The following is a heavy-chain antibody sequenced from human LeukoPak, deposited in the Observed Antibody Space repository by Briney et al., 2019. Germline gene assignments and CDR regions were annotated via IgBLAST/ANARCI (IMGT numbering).Heavy chain of an antibody. CDR1: GYTFTSYG. J-gene: IGHJ5*02. CDR3: VRRIAAAATYNWFDP. Sequence: GASVKVSCKASGYTFTSYGISWVRQAPGQGLEWMGWISAYNGNTNYAQKLQGRVTMTTDTSTSTAYMELRSLRSDDTAVYYCVRRIAAAATYNWFDPWGQGTLVTVSS. D-gene: IGHD6-13*01. V-gene: IGHV1-18*01. CDR2: ISAYNGNT.